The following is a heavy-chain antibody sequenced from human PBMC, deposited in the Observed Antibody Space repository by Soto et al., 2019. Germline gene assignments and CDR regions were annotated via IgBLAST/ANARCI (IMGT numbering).Heavy chain of an antibody. J-gene: IGHJ4*02. V-gene: IGHV3-30-3*01. Sequence: QVQLVESGGGVVQPGRSLRLSCAASGFTFSSYAMHWVRQAPGKGLEWVAVISYDGSNKYYADSVKGRFTISRDNSKNTLYLQMNSLRAEDTAVYYCARIGVGYGCNSSNYWGQGTLVTVSS. CDR2: ISYDGSNK. D-gene: IGHD2-15*01. CDR1: GFTFSSYA. CDR3: ARIGVGYGCNSSNY.